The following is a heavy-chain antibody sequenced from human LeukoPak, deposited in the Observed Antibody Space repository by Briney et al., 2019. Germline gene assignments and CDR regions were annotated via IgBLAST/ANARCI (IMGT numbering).Heavy chain of an antibody. CDR3: ARVDYYGMDV. Sequence: ASVKVSCKASGYTFTSYDINWVRQATGQGLEWMGWMNPNSANTAYAQKFQGRVTMTRNTSISTDYMELSSLRSEDTAVYYCARVDYYGMDVWGQGTTVTVSS. CDR2: MNPNSANT. J-gene: IGHJ6*02. V-gene: IGHV1-8*01. D-gene: IGHD2-15*01. CDR1: GYTFTSYD.